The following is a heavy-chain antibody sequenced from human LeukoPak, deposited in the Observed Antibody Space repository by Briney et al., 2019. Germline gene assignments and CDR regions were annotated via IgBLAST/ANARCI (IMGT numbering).Heavy chain of an antibody. CDR3: ARDRGYGDTDYFDY. Sequence: GGSLRLSCAASGFTFDDYGMSWVRQAPGKGLEWVSGINRNGGSTGYADSVKGRFTISRDNAKNSLYLQMNSLRAEDTALYYCARDRGYGDTDYFDYWGQGTLVTVSS. CDR1: GFTFDDYG. CDR2: INRNGGST. J-gene: IGHJ4*02. V-gene: IGHV3-20*04. D-gene: IGHD4-17*01.